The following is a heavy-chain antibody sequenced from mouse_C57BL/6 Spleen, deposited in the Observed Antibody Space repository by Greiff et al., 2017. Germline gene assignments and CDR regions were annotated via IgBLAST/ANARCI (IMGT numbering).Heavy chain of an antibody. D-gene: IGHD2-10*01. Sequence: QVQLQQPGAELVKPGASVKLSCKASGYTFTSYWMHWVKQRPGQGLEWIGMIHPNSGSTNYNEKFKSKATLTVDKSSSTAYMQLSSLTSEDSAVYYCARWPYYGNYEAYWGQGTSVTVSS. V-gene: IGHV1-64*01. CDR2: IHPNSGST. CDR1: GYTFTSYW. CDR3: ARWPYYGNYEAY. J-gene: IGHJ4*01.